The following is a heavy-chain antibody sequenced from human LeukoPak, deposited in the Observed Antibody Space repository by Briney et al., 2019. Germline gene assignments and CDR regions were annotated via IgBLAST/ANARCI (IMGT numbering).Heavy chain of an antibody. CDR1: GFTFSNYV. CDR2: IRDSGSST. J-gene: IGHJ4*02. Sequence: GGSLRLSCEVSGFTFSNYVMSWVRQAPGKGLEWVSSIRDSGSSTNFADSVEGRFTMSRDNSKNTLYLQMSSLRAEDTAIYYCARGGYSYKADYWGQGTLVTVSS. D-gene: IGHD5-18*01. CDR3: ARGGYSYKADY. V-gene: IGHV3-23*01.